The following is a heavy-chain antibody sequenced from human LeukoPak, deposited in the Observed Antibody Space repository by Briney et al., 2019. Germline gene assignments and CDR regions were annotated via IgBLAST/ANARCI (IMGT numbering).Heavy chain of an antibody. CDR1: GFTFSSYA. CDR3: AKSRIVDGRGYFDY. V-gene: IGHV3-30*07. CDR2: IPYDGNNL. J-gene: IGHJ4*02. Sequence: GGSLRLSCAASGFTFSSYAMHWVRQAPGKGPEWVAVIPYDGNNLQYGDAVRGRFTISRDNSKNTLYLQMHSLGAEDTAVYYCAKSRIVDGRGYFDYWGQGTLVTVSS. D-gene: IGHD2-21*01.